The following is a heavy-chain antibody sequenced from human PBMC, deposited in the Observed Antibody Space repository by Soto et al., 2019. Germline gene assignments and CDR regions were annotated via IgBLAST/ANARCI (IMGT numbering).Heavy chain of an antibody. Sequence: QVQLVQSGAEMKKPGASVRVSCKASGYTFTAYGITWVRQAPGQGLEYMGWISTHNGKTNYAQKLQGRVILTTDKSTRTAYMELRALTSDDTAVYYCARGVAVAAVYYFDYWGQGSLVTVSS. D-gene: IGHD6-19*01. CDR2: ISTHNGKT. J-gene: IGHJ4*02. CDR1: GYTFTAYG. V-gene: IGHV1-18*04. CDR3: ARGVAVAAVYYFDY.